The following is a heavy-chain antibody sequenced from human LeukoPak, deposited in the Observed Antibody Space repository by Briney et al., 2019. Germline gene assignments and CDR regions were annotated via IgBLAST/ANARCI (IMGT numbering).Heavy chain of an antibody. CDR1: GGSISSSSYY. CDR3: AISTTAAGPTYFDY. CDR2: IYYSGST. D-gene: IGHD6-13*01. Sequence: PSETLSLTCTVSGGSISSSSYYWGWIRQPPGKGLEWIGYIYYSGSTNYNPSLKSRVTISVDRSKNQFSLKLSSVTAADTAVYYCAISTTAAGPTYFDYWGQGTLVTVSS. V-gene: IGHV4-61*05. J-gene: IGHJ4*02.